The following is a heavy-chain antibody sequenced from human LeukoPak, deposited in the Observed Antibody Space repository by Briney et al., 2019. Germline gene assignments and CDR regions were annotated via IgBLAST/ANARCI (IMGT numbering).Heavy chain of an antibody. V-gene: IGHV3-33*01. Sequence: GGSLRLSCAASGFTFSSYGMHWVRQAPGKGLEWVAVIWYDGSNKYYADSVKGRFTISRDNSKNTLYLQMNSLGAEDTAVYYCARDGITYYYGMDVWGQGTTVTVSS. CDR2: IWYDGSNK. CDR1: GFTFSSYG. J-gene: IGHJ6*02. CDR3: ARDGITYYYGMDV. D-gene: IGHD1/OR15-1a*01.